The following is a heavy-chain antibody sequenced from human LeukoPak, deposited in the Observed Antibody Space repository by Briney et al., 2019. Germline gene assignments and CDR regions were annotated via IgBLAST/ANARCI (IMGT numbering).Heavy chain of an antibody. CDR3: ARDPNWNDDDYYMDV. Sequence: ASVKVSCKASGYTFTGYYMHWVRQAPGQGLEWMGWMNPNSGNTGYAQKFQGRVTMTRDTSISTAYMELSRLRSDDTAVYYCARDPNWNDDDYYMDVWGKGTTVTVSS. CDR1: GYTFTGYY. D-gene: IGHD1-20*01. V-gene: IGHV1-2*02. J-gene: IGHJ6*03. CDR2: MNPNSGNT.